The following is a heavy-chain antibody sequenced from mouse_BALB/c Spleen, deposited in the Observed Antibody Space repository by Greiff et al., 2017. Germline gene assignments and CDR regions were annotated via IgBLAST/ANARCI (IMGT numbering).Heavy chain of an antibody. CDR2: IDPSDSET. Sequence: QVQLQQPGAELVKPGAPVKLSCKASGYTFTSYWMNWVKQRPGRGLEWIGRIDPSDSETHYNQKFKDKATLTVDKSSSTAYIQLSSLTSEDSAVYYCAKEYGNYRGAMDYWGQGTSVTVSS. V-gene: IGHV1-69*02. J-gene: IGHJ4*01. D-gene: IGHD2-10*02. CDR1: GYTFTSYW. CDR3: AKEYGNYRGAMDY.